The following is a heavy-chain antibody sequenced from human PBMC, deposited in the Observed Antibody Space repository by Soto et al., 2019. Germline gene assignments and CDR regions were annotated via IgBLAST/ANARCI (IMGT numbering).Heavy chain of an antibody. CDR1: GYSISSGYY. CDR2: IYHSGST. V-gene: IGHV4-38-2*01. J-gene: IGHJ5*02. Sequence: PSETLSLTCAVSGYSISSGYYWGWIRQPPGPGLAWCGSIYHSGSTYYNPSLKSRVTISVDTSKNQYSLKLSSATAADTAVYYRAREYSSSGDGGFDPWGQGTLVTVSS. CDR3: AREYSSSGDGGFDP. D-gene: IGHD6-6*01.